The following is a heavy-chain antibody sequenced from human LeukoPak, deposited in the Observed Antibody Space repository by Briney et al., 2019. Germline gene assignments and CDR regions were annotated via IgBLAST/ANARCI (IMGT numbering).Heavy chain of an antibody. Sequence: GPSIKVSCKVSGYTLPELSMYWVRRAPGKGLEWVGGFDPEEGETIYAEKFQGRVTMTEDTSTDTAYMELSSLRSEDTAVYYCATAQLLAPRDAFDIWVQGTMVTVSS. J-gene: IGHJ3*02. D-gene: IGHD1-26*01. V-gene: IGHV1-24*01. CDR1: GYTLPELS. CDR2: FDPEEGET. CDR3: ATAQLLAPRDAFDI.